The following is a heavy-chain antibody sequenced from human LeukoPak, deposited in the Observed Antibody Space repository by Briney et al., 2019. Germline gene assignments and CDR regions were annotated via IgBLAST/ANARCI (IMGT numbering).Heavy chain of an antibody. D-gene: IGHD5-12*01. CDR2: ISYDGSNK. V-gene: IGHV3-30*03. J-gene: IGHJ4*02. CDR3: TRGDYKNYPFDS. Sequence: GGSLRLSCAASGFTFSSYGMHWVRQAPGKGLEWVAVISYDGSNKYYADSVKGRFTISRDNSKNTVYLQLNSPRPEDTATYYCTRGDYKNYPFDSWGQGTLVTVSS. CDR1: GFTFSSYG.